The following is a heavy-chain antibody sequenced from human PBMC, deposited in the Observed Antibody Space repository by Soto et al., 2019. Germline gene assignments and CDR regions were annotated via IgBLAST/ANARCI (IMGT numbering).Heavy chain of an antibody. CDR3: ARAGVYSGYDGDFDY. CDR2: IYYSGST. D-gene: IGHD5-12*01. V-gene: IGHV4-59*01. Sequence: SETLSLTCTVSGGSISSYYWSWIRQPPGKGLEWIGYIYYSGSTNYNPSLKSRVTISVDTSKNQFSLKLSSVTAADTAVYYCARAGVYSGYDGDFDYWGRGTLVTVSS. CDR1: GGSISSYY. J-gene: IGHJ4*02.